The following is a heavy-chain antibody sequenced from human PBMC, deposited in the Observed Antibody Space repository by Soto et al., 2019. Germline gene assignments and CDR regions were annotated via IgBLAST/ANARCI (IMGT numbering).Heavy chain of an antibody. CDR1: GFLFDTYG. CDR2: ISYDGSHK. J-gene: IGHJ4*02. Sequence: GGSLRLSCVASGFLFDTYGMHWVRQTPGKGLEWVAIISYDGSHKEYADSVKGRFAISRDNSKNTLYLQMNSLRAEDTAVYYCAYSSTPFDYWGQGTLVTVSS. D-gene: IGHD6-13*01. V-gene: IGHV3-30*03. CDR3: AYSSTPFDY.